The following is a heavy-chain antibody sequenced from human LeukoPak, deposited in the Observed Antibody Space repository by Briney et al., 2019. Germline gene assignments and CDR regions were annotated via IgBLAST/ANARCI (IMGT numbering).Heavy chain of an antibody. CDR2: ISGSGGTT. D-gene: IGHD4-17*01. J-gene: IGHJ4*01. Sequence: GXXRLSCAASGFTFSNYAMSWVRQAPGKGLDWVSGISGSGGTTYYADSVKGRFTISRDNSKNTLYLQMNSLRAEDTAVYYCANRGNTVTTLDYWGQEPWSPSPQ. V-gene: IGHV3-23*01. CDR1: GFTFSNYA. CDR3: ANRGNTVTTLDY.